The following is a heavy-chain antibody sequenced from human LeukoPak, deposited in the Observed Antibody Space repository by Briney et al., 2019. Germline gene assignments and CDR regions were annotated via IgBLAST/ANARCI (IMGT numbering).Heavy chain of an antibody. CDR1: GFSFSSYA. D-gene: IGHD5-18*01. CDR3: AKETPEGVTFDY. Sequence: GGSLRLSCAASGFSFSSYAMSWVRQAPGKGLEWVSGISDSGGSTYYADSVKGRFTISRDNSKKQLFLQVDSLRVEDTAVYYCAKETPEGVTFDYWAQGTLVTVSS. V-gene: IGHV3-23*01. CDR2: ISDSGGST. J-gene: IGHJ4*02.